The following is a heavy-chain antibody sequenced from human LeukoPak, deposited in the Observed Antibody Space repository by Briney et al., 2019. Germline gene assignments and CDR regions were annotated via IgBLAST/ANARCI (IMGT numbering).Heavy chain of an antibody. CDR2: LYQSGST. Sequence: SETLSLTCTVSGDSLIRNFYYWGWIRQPPGKGLEWIGSLYQSGSTYYNPSLKSRVTISVDTSKNQFSLKLSSVTAADTAVYYCASGREYSYGYDYWGQGTLVTVSS. CDR3: ASGREYSYGYDY. CDR1: GDSLIRNFYY. D-gene: IGHD5-18*01. J-gene: IGHJ4*02. V-gene: IGHV4-39*07.